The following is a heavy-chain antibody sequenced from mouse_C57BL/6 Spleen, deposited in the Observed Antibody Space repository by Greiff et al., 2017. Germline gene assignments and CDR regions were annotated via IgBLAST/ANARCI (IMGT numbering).Heavy chain of an antibody. V-gene: IGHV1-69*01. D-gene: IGHD2-4*01. CDR3: ARRDYDYDGVLFAY. CDR2: IDPSDSYT. CDR1: GYTFTSYW. Sequence: QVQLQQPGAELVMPGASVKLSCKASGYTFTSYWMNWVKQRPGQGLEWIGEIDPSDSYTNYNQKFKGKSTLTVDKSSSTAYMQLSSLTSEDSAVYYCARRDYDYDGVLFAYWGQGTLVTVSA. J-gene: IGHJ3*01.